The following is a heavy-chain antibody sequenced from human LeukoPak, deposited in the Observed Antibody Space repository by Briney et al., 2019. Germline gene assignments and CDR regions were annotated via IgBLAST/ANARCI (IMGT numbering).Heavy chain of an antibody. CDR1: GFTFSSYG. CDR3: YGSGSHAGGY. Sequence: PGGSLRLSCAASGFTFSSYGYGMHWVRRAPGKGLEWVSYISSSSSTIYYADSVKGRFTISRDNAKNSLYLQMNSLRAEDTAVYYCYGSGSHAGGYWGQGTLVTVSS. CDR2: ISSSSSTI. J-gene: IGHJ4*02. D-gene: IGHD3-10*01. V-gene: IGHV3-48*04.